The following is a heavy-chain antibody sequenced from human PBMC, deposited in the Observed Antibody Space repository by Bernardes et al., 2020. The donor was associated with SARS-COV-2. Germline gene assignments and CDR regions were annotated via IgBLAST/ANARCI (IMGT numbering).Heavy chain of an antibody. V-gene: IGHV2-5*02. CDR2: IYWDDDK. CDR3: AHSVGILWNGYYRNAFDV. Sequence: SGPTLVKPTQTLTLTCSLAGFSLTTSGEGVAWIRQPPGKALEWLALIYWDDDKRYSPSLETRLTLTKDTSKNQVFLIMTDMDPVDTATYYCAHSVGILWNGYYRNAFDVWGQGTMVTVSP. CDR1: GFSLTTSGEG. J-gene: IGHJ3*01. D-gene: IGHD3-3*01.